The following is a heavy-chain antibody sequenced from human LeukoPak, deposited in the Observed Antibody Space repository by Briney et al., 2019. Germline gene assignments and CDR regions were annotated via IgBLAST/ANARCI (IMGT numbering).Heavy chain of an antibody. D-gene: IGHD2-2*01. CDR1: GFTFSHYS. CDR2: ISPTGEST. CDR3: AKIPKGGYFDS. V-gene: IGHV3-23*01. Sequence: PGGSLRLSCAASGFTFSHYSMHWVRQAPGKGLEWVSHISPTGESTYYADSVKGRFTISRDSSKNTLSLQMNSLRAEDTAVYYCAKIPKGGYFDSWGQGTLVTVSS. J-gene: IGHJ4*02.